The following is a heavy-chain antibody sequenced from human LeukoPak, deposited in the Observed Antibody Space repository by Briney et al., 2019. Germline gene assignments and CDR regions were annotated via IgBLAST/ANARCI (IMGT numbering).Heavy chain of an antibody. CDR1: GYTFTSYA. J-gene: IGHJ6*02. V-gene: IGHV1-18*01. CDR2: ISAYNGNT. D-gene: IGHD6-19*01. Sequence: ASVKVSCKASGYTFTSYAMHWVRQAPGQGLEWMGWISAYNGNTNYAQNLQGRVTMTTDTSTSTAYMELRSLRSDDTVVYYCARVSSRNSGWYYYYYGMDVWGQGTTVTVSS. CDR3: ARVSSRNSGWYYYYYGMDV.